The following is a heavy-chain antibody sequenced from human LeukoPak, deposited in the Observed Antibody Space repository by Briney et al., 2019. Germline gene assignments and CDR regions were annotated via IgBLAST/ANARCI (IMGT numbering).Heavy chain of an antibody. CDR1: GFTFSSYW. CDR2: IWDDGNKK. V-gene: IGHV3-33*08. Sequence: PGGSLRLSCAASGFTFSSYWMSWVRQTPGKGLEWVALIWDDGNKKTYADSVKGRFTISRDNSKNTLDLQMNSLRADDTAVYYCARARGSNGWYSDYWGQGTLVTVSS. J-gene: IGHJ4*02. D-gene: IGHD6-19*01. CDR3: ARARGSNGWYSDY.